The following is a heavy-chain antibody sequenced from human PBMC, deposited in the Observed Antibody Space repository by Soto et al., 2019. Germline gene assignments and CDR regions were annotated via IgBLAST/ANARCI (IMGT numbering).Heavy chain of an antibody. CDR2: INYSGST. Sequence: SETLSLTCAVYGGSFSGYYWSWIRQPPGKGLEWIGYINYSGSTNYNPSLKSRVTISVDTSKNQFSLKLSSVTAADTAVYYCARERSRGWFDPWGQGTLVTVS. CDR1: GGSFSGYY. CDR3: ARERSRGWFDP. V-gene: IGHV4-34*01. J-gene: IGHJ5*02.